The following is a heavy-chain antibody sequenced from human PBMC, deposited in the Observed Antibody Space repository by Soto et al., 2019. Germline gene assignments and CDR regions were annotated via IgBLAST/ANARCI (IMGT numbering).Heavy chain of an antibody. V-gene: IGHV3-23*01. CDR3: AKDQGSSWYEIDY. Sequence: EVQLLESGGGLVQPGGSLRLSCAASGFTFSNYAVTWVRQAPGKGLEWVSTISGSGGSTYYADSVKGRFTISRDNSKNTLILQMNSLRAEDTAVYYCAKDQGSSWYEIDYWGQGTLVTVSS. CDR1: GFTFSNYA. J-gene: IGHJ4*02. D-gene: IGHD6-13*01. CDR2: ISGSGGST.